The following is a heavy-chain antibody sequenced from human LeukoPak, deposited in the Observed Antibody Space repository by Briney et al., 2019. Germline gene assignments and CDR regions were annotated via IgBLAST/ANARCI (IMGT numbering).Heavy chain of an antibody. Sequence: GGSLRLSCAASGFIFSTYWMHWVRQVPGKGLVWVSRINGDGSSTSYADSVKGRFTISRDNAKNSLYLQMNSLRAEDTAVYYCARDLSYSFNYWGQGTRVTVSS. CDR2: INGDGSST. CDR3: ARDLSYSFNY. J-gene: IGHJ4*02. D-gene: IGHD5-18*01. CDR1: GFIFSTYW. V-gene: IGHV3-74*01.